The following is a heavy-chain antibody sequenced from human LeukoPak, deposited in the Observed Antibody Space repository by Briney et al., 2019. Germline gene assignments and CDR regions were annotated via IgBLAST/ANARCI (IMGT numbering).Heavy chain of an antibody. J-gene: IGHJ4*02. Sequence: PSETLSLTCTVSGGSISSSSYYWGWIRQPPGKGLEWIGSIYYSGSTYYNPSLKSRVTISVDTSKNQSSLKLSSVTAADTAVYYCASLYCGGDCYPDYWGQGTLVTVSS. CDR3: ASLYCGGDCYPDY. CDR2: IYYSGST. D-gene: IGHD2-21*02. CDR1: GGSISSSSYY. V-gene: IGHV4-39*01.